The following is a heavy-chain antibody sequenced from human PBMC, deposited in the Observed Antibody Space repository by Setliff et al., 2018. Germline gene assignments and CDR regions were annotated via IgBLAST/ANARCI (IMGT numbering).Heavy chain of an antibody. CDR2: ISLSSTTI. CDR3: TRDLSPYDSSGYYEAFDM. V-gene: IGHV3-48*04. J-gene: IGHJ3*02. Sequence: GGSLRLSCAASGFTFSSYSMNWVRQAPGKGLEWVSYISLSSTTIYYVDSVKGRFTISRDNARNSLYLQMNSLRAEDTAVYYCTRDLSPYDSSGYYEAFDMWGQGTMVTVSS. CDR1: GFTFSSYS. D-gene: IGHD3-22*01.